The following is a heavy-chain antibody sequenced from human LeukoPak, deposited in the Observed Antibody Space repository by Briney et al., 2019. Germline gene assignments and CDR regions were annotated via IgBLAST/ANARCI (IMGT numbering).Heavy chain of an antibody. CDR3: AKDQFSSGFEYFQH. V-gene: IGHV3-23*01. CDR1: GFTFSSYV. Sequence: GGSLRLSCAASGFTFSSYVMSWVRQAPGKGLEWVSAIVGSGGSTYYAASVKGRFAISRDNSKNTLYLQMTSLRPEDTAVYYCAKDQFSSGFEYFQHWGQGTLVTVSS. D-gene: IGHD6-19*01. J-gene: IGHJ1*01. CDR2: IVGSGGST.